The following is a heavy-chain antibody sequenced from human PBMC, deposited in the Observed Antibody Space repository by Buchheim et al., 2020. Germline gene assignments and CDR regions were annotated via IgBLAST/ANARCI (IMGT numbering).Heavy chain of an antibody. D-gene: IGHD4-23*01. Sequence: QLHLQESGPGLVKPSETLSLTCIVSGGSISSTNHYWGWIRQPPGKGLEWIGNIYYSGSTYYNPSLKSRVTISVVTSKNQFYLRLTAVTAADTAVYFCVRDDPYGGNSDYWGQGT. J-gene: IGHJ4*02. CDR1: GGSISSTNHY. V-gene: IGHV4-39*07. CDR2: IYYSGST. CDR3: VRDDPYGGNSDY.